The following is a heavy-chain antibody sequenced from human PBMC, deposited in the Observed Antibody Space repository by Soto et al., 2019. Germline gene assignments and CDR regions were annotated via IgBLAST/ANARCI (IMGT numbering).Heavy chain of an antibody. CDR2: IIYSGSTTY. CDR3: ARVGSSGWSPDY. CDR1: GGSISGHY. J-gene: IGHJ4*02. V-gene: IGHV4-59*11. Sequence: PSETLSLTCTVSGGSISGHYWIWIRQPPGEGMEWIGYIIYSGSTTYNNNPSLKSRVTISVDTSKNQFSLRLSSVTAADTAVYYCARVGSSGWSPDYWGQGTLVTSPQ. D-gene: IGHD6-19*01.